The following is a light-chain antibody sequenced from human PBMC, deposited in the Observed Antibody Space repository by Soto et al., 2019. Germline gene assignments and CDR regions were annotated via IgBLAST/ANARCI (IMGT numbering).Light chain of an antibody. V-gene: IGKV3-15*01. CDR3: QQYNNWPIT. CDR1: QSVSNN. J-gene: IGKJ5*01. CDR2: GAS. Sequence: EFVLTQSPGTLSLSPGERATLSCRASQSVSNNYLAWYQQKPGQAPRLLIYGASTRATGIPARFSGSGSGTEFILTISSLQSEDFALYYCQQYNNWPITFGQGTRLEIK.